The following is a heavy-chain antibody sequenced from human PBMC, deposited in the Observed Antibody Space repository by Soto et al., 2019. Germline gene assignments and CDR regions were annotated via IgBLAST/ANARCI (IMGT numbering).Heavy chain of an antibody. V-gene: IGHV4-34*01. CDR1: GGSFSGYY. CDR3: ARGGGSGGYHQYYYMDV. D-gene: IGHD6-25*01. Sequence: PSETLSLTCAVYGGSFSGYYWSWIRQPPGKGLEWIGEINHSGSTNYNPSLKSRVTISVDTSKNQFSLKLSSVTAADTAVYYCARGGGSGGYHQYYYMDVWGKGTTVP. CDR2: INHSGST. J-gene: IGHJ6*03.